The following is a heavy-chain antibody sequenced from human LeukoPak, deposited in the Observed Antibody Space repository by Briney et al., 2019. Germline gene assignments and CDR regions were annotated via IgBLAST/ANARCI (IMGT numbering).Heavy chain of an antibody. D-gene: IGHD3-16*01. CDR2: ISSSSSYI. CDR3: ARGLFDDAFDI. CDR1: GFTFSSYS. J-gene: IGHJ3*02. Sequence: PGGSLRLSCAASGFTFSSYSMNWVRQAPGKGPEWVSSISSSSSYIYYADSVKGRFTISRDNAKNSLYLQMNSLRAEDTAVYYCARGLFDDAFDIWGQGTMVTVSS. V-gene: IGHV3-21*01.